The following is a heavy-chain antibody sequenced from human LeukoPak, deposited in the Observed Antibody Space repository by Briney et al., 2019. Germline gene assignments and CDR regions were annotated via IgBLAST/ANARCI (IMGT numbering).Heavy chain of an antibody. J-gene: IGHJ4*02. Sequence: GGSLRLSCAASGFTFSSYAMHWVRQAPGKGLEWVAVISYDGSNKYYADSVKGRFTIPRDNSKNTLYLQMNSLRAEDTAVYYCARDHSVWSGYYLLDYWGQGTLVTVSS. CDR1: GFTFSSYA. CDR3: ARDHSVWSGYYLLDY. D-gene: IGHD3-3*01. CDR2: ISYDGSNK. V-gene: IGHV3-30*01.